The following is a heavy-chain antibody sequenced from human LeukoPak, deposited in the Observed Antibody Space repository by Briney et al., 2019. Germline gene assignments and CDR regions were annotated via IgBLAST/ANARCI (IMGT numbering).Heavy chain of an antibody. CDR1: GGSISSGGYS. D-gene: IGHD3-22*01. Sequence: SETLSLTCAVSGGSISSGGYSWSWIRQPPGKGLERIGYIYHSGSSYYNPSLKSRVTISVDRSKNQFSLKLSSVTAADTAVYYCARAGRYYDSSGYNNAFDIWGQGTMVTVSS. CDR2: IYHSGSS. CDR3: ARAGRYYDSSGYNNAFDI. J-gene: IGHJ3*02. V-gene: IGHV4-30-2*01.